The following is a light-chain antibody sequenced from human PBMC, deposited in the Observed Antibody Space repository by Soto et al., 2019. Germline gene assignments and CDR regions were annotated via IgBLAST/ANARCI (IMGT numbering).Light chain of an antibody. V-gene: IGKV1-33*01. CDR1: QDIRNF. J-gene: IGKJ4*01. CDR3: QQYDNLPLT. Sequence: DIQMTQSPASLSASIGDRVTITCQASQDIRNFLNWYQVKPGKAPKLLIFDASDLDTGVPPRFSGSGSGTHFPFSISSLQPEDLATYYCQQYDNLPLTFGGGTRVEIK. CDR2: DAS.